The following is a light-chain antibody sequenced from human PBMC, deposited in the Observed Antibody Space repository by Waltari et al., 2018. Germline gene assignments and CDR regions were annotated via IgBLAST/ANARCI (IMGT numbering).Light chain of an antibody. Sequence: SYELTQPPSVSVSPGQTARLTCSGDALPKKYAYWYQQKSGQAPVQVIYEDVKRPSGIPERFSGSSSGTMVTLTISGAQVEDEADYYCYSTDSSGNVQVFGGGTKLTVL. CDR3: YSTDSSGNVQV. CDR1: ALPKKY. CDR2: EDV. J-gene: IGLJ2*01. V-gene: IGLV3-10*01.